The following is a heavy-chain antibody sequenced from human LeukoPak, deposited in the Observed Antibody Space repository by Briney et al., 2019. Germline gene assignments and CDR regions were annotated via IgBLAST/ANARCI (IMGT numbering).Heavy chain of an antibody. D-gene: IGHD3-22*01. V-gene: IGHV4-39*07. J-gene: IGHJ3*02. Sequence: SETLSLTCTVSGGSISSSSYYWGWIRQPPGKGLEWIGSIYYSGSTYYNPSLKSRVTISVDTSKNQFSLKLSSVTAADTAVYYCARGYYDSSGYYSGAFDIWGQGTMVTVSS. CDR3: ARGYYDSSGYYSGAFDI. CDR2: IYYSGST. CDR1: GGSISSSSYY.